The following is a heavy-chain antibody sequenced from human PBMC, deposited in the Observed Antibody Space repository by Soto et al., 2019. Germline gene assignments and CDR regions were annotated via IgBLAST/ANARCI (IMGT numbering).Heavy chain of an antibody. CDR1: GGSISSYY. CDR2: IYYSGST. CDR3: ARDIAGKGGYYYYGMDV. J-gene: IGHJ6*02. Sequence: SETLSLTCTVSGGSISSYYWSWIRQPPGKGLEWIGYIYYSGSTNYNPSLKSRVTISVDTSKNQFSLKLSSVTAADTAVYYCARDIAGKGGYYYYGMDVWGQGTTVTVS. D-gene: IGHD3-10*01. V-gene: IGHV4-59*01.